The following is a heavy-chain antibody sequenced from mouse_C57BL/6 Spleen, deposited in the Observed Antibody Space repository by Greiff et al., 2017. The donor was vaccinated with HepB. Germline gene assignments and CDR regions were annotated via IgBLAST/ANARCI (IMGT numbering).Heavy chain of an antibody. Sequence: QVQLKQSGPELVKPGASVKISCKASGYAFSSSWMNWVKQRPGKGLEWIGRIYPGDGDTNYNGKFKGKATLTADKSSSTAYMQLRSLTSEDSAVYFCARDGYYPFAYWGQGTLVTVSA. D-gene: IGHD2-3*01. CDR1: GYAFSSSW. V-gene: IGHV1-82*01. CDR2: IYPGDGDT. J-gene: IGHJ3*01. CDR3: ARDGYYPFAY.